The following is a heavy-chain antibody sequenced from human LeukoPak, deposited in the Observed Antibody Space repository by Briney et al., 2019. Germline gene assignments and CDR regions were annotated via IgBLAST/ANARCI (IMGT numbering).Heavy chain of an antibody. V-gene: IGHV3-23*01. J-gene: IGHJ4*02. D-gene: IGHD3-22*01. Sequence: GGSLRLSCAASGFTFSSYAMSWVRQAPGKGLEWVSAISGSGGSIGYADSVKGRFTISRDNAKNSLYLQMNSLRAEDTALYYCAKDRASYYDSSGSFDYWGQGTLVTVSS. CDR1: GFTFSSYA. CDR2: ISGSGGSI. CDR3: AKDRASYYDSSGSFDY.